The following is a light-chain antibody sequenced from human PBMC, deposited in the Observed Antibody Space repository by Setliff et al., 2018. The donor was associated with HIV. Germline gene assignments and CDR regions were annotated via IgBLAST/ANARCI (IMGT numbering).Light chain of an antibody. Sequence: QSVLAQPASVSGSSGQSITISCIGTSSDVGGYDFVSWYQQRPGKAPKLIIFDVSERPSGVSHRFSGSKSGNTASLTIPGLQTEDEADYFCASYRSPATYVFGIGTKVTVL. J-gene: IGLJ1*01. V-gene: IGLV2-14*03. CDR2: DVS. CDR1: SSDVGGYDF. CDR3: ASYRSPATYV.